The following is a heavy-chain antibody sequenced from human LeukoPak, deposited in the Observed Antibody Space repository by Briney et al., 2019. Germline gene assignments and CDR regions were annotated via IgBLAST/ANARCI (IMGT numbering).Heavy chain of an antibody. CDR2: IIPIFGTA. CDR3: ARGGYCSSTSCYESWFDP. J-gene: IGHJ5*02. V-gene: IGHV1-69*13. Sequence: GASVKVSCKASGGTFSSNAISWVRQAPGQGLEWMGGIIPIFGTANYAQKFQGRVTITADESTSTAYMELSSLRSEDTAVYYCARGGYCSSTSCYESWFDPWGQGTLVTVSS. CDR1: GGTFSSNA. D-gene: IGHD2-2*01.